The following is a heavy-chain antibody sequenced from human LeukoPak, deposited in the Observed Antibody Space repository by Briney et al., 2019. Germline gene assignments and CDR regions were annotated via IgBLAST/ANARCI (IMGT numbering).Heavy chain of an antibody. CDR2: INPNSGGT. D-gene: IGHD5-18*01. Sequence: GASVKVSCKASGYTFTGYYIHWVRQAPGQGLEWMGWINPNSGGTNYAQKFQGRVTMTGDTSISTAYMELSRLISDDTAIYYCAGRPDTAMIPIFDYWGQGTLVTVSS. CDR1: GYTFTGYY. V-gene: IGHV1-2*02. CDR3: AGRPDTAMIPIFDY. J-gene: IGHJ4*02.